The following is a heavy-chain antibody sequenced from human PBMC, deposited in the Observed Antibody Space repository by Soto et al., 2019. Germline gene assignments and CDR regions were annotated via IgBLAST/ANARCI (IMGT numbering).Heavy chain of an antibody. D-gene: IGHD5-12*01. Sequence: PGESLKISCKGSGYSFTSYWIGWVRQMPGKGLEWMGIIYPGDSDTRYSPSFQGQVTISADKSISTAYLQWSSLKASDTAMYYCASPSGYSGYDSYYYYGMDVSGQGTKVTVSS. CDR1: GYSFTSYW. V-gene: IGHV5-51*01. CDR3: ASPSGYSGYDSYYYYGMDV. CDR2: IYPGDSDT. J-gene: IGHJ6*02.